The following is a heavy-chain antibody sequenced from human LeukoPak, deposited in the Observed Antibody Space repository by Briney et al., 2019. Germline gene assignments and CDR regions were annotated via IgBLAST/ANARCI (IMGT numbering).Heavy chain of an antibody. J-gene: IGHJ4*02. D-gene: IGHD6-19*01. CDR3: ARNAVAGPFSY. Sequence: GGSLRLSCAASGFTFSDYYMSWIRQAPGKGLEWVSYISSSGSTIYYADSVKGRFTISRDNAKNPLYLQMNSLRAEDTAVYYCARNAVAGPFSYWGQGTLVTVSS. CDR2: ISSSGSTI. CDR1: GFTFSDYY. V-gene: IGHV3-11*01.